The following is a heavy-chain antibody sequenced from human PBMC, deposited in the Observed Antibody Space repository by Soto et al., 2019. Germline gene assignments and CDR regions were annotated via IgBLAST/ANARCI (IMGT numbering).Heavy chain of an antibody. J-gene: IGHJ6*03. V-gene: IGHV1-2*04. CDR3: ARGYSSSWYTYYYYYMDV. CDR2: INPNSGGT. Sequence: ASVKVSCKDSGYTFTGYYMHWVRQAPGQGLEWMGWINPNSGGTNYAQKFQGWVTMTRDTSISTAYMELSRLRSDDTAVYYCARGYSSSWYTYYYYYMDVWGKGTTVTVS. CDR1: GYTFTGYY. D-gene: IGHD6-13*01.